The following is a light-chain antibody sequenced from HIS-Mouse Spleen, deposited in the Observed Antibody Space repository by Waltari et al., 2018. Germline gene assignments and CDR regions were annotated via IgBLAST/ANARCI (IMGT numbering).Light chain of an antibody. CDR2: EVS. CDR1: SSDGGGDNY. V-gene: IGLV2-14*01. J-gene: IGLJ3*02. Sequence: QSALTQPASVSGSPGQSITISCTGTSSDGGGDNYVSWYQQHPCKAPKLMISEVSNRPSGVSNRFSGSKSGNTASLTISGPQAEDEADYYCSSYTSSSTLVFGGGTKLTVL. CDR3: SSYTSSSTLV.